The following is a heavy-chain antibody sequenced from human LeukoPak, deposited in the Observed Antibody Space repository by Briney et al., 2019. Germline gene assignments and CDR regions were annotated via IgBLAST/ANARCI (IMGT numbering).Heavy chain of an antibody. Sequence: GESLKISCKGSGYSFTSYWIGWVRQMPGKGLEWMGIIYPGDSDTRYSPSFQGQVTISADKSISTAYLQWSSLKASDTAMYYCARHVVAAAGYYYYMDVWGKGTTVTVSS. CDR2: IYPGDSDT. CDR3: ARHVVAAAGYYYYMDV. D-gene: IGHD6-13*01. J-gene: IGHJ6*03. CDR1: GYSFTSYW. V-gene: IGHV5-51*01.